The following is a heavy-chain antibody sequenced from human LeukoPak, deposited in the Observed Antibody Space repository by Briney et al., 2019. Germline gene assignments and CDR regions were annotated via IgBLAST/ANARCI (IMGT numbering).Heavy chain of an antibody. J-gene: IGHJ6*02. CDR2: INHSGST. D-gene: IGHD3-22*01. CDR3: ARVRVWSYYDSSGYYLTPYGMDV. V-gene: IGHV4-34*01. Sequence: SETLSLTCAVYGGSFSGYYWSWIRQPPGKGLEWIGEINHSGSTNYNPSLKSRVTISVDTSKNQFSLRLSSVTAADTAVYYCARVRVWSYYDSSGYYLTPYGMDVWGQGTTVTVSS. CDR1: GGSFSGYY.